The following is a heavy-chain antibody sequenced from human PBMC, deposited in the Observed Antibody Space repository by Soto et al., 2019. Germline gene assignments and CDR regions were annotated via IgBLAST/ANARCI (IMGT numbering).Heavy chain of an antibody. V-gene: IGHV4-39*01. Sequence: SETLSLTCTVSGGSISSSSYYWGWIRQPPGKGLEWIGSIYYSGSTYYNPSLKSRVTISVDTSKNQFSLKLSSVTAADTAVYYCARHWAYGDYGFDYWGQGTLVTVSS. D-gene: IGHD4-17*01. CDR3: ARHWAYGDYGFDY. CDR1: GGSISSSSYY. CDR2: IYYSGST. J-gene: IGHJ4*02.